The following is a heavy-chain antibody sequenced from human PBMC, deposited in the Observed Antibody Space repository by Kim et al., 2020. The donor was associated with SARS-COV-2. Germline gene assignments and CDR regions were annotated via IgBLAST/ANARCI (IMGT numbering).Heavy chain of an antibody. J-gene: IGHJ4*02. D-gene: IGHD6-6*01. Sequence: SETLSLTCTVSGGSISSYYWSWIRQPPGKGLEWIGYIYYSGSTNYNPSLKSRVTISVDTSKNQFSLKLSSVTAADTAVYYFARADSSSRAIDYWGQGTLVTVSS. V-gene: IGHV4-59*01. CDR2: IYYSGST. CDR1: GGSISSYY. CDR3: ARADSSSRAIDY.